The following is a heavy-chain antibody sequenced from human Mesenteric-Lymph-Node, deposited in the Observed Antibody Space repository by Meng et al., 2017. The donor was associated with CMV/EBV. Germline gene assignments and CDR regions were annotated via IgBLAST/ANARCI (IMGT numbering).Heavy chain of an antibody. J-gene: IGHJ4*02. CDR2: INPNSGGT. CDR1: GYTFTGYY. D-gene: IGHD3-10*01. Sequence: SCKGSGYTFTGYYMHWVRQAPGQGLEWMGRINPNSGGTNYAQKFQGRVTMTRDTSISTAYMELSRLRSDDTAVYYCARGSDRGGIDYWGQGTLVTVSS. CDR3: ARGSDRGGIDY. V-gene: IGHV1-2*06.